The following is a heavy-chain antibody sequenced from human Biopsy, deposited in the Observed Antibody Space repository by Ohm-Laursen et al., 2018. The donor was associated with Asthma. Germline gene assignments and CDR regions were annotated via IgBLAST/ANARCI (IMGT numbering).Heavy chain of an antibody. CDR2: HDHEEGGT. V-gene: IGHV1-24*01. J-gene: IGHJ4*02. CDR1: GYSLTDLS. CDR3: ASDFPKDYVRYNFQF. D-gene: IGHD4-17*01. Sequence: GASVNVSCKISGYSLTDLSMHWVRQAPGQGLEWMGGHDHEEGGTVNARRFQGRVTMTEDTSTDTAYMELSSLSSDDTAAYYCASDFPKDYVRYNFQFWGQGTLVTVSS.